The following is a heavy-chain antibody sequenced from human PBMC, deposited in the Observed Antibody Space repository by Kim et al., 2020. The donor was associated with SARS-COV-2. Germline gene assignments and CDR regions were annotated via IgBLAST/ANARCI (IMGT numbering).Heavy chain of an antibody. CDR3: TRGGNGWLLSPIDY. CDR2: IRSKAYGGTT. D-gene: IGHD5-12*01. J-gene: IGHJ4*02. Sequence: GGSLRLSCTASGFTFGDYAMSWFRQAPGKGLEWVGFIRSKAYGGTTEYAASVKGRFTISRDDSKSIAYLQMNSLKTEDTAVYYCTRGGNGWLLSPIDYWGQGTLVTVSS. CDR1: GFTFGDYA. V-gene: IGHV3-49*03.